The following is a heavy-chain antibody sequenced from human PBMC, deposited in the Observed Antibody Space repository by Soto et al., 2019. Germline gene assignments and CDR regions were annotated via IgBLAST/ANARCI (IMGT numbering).Heavy chain of an antibody. CDR1: GDSISSYY. J-gene: IGHJ4*02. CDR2: LYYGRRA. V-gene: IGHV4-59*01. CDR3: ALPTIAVVPKY. D-gene: IGHD2-2*01. Sequence: QVQLQESGPGLVKPSETLSLTCAVSGDSISSYYCMCIRQPPGKGLESIGYLYYGRRANYNPSLKCPVTLSVDTSTNQCTLTLSSMTAADTAVYYCALPTIAVVPKYWGQGTLVTVSS.